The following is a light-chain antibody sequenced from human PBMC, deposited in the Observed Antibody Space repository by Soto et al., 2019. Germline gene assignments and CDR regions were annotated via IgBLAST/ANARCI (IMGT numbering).Light chain of an antibody. CDR2: AAS. V-gene: IGKV1-39*01. CDR1: QSVITY. J-gene: IGKJ2*01. Sequence: DLQMTQSPSSLSASVGDRVTVTCRASQSVITYLNWYQQKPGKAPKLLISAASSLQSGVPSRFSGSGSGTDFTLTISSLQPEDFATYYCQQSYSTPRTFGQGTKLEIK. CDR3: QQSYSTPRT.